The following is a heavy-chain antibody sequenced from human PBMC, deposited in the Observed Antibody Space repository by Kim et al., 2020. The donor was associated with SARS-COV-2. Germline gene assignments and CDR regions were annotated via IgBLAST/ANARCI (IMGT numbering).Heavy chain of an antibody. J-gene: IGHJ6*02. V-gene: IGHV1-69*13. CDR3: AREGQRGRYCSTNSCPGGMDV. Sequence: SVKVSCKASGGTFSSYAISWVRQAPGQGLEWMGGIIDIFGAPNYAQKFQGRVTITADESSTTAYMELSSLRSDDTAIYYCAREGQRGRYCSTNSCPGGMDVWGQGATVTVSS. D-gene: IGHD2-2*01. CDR2: IIDIFGAP. CDR1: GGTFSSYA.